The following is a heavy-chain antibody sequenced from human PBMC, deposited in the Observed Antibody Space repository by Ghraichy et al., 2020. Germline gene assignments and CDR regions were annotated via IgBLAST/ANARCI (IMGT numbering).Heavy chain of an antibody. V-gene: IGHV3-48*03. CDR2: ISNSGSII. J-gene: IGHJ5*02. Sequence: GESLNISCAASGFNFSSYEMNWVRQAPGKGLEWVSYISNSGSIIHYADSVKGRFTISRDNAQNSQFLRMNSLRAEDTAVYYCARIPFGGGTLSPWGQGALVTVSS. CDR3: ARIPFGGGTLSP. CDR1: GFNFSSYE. D-gene: IGHD3-10*01.